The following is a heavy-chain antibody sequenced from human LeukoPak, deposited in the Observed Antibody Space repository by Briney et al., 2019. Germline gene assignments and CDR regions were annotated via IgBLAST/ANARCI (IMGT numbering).Heavy chain of an antibody. J-gene: IGHJ4*02. V-gene: IGHV3-48*02. CDR3: ARQGYCSGGSCYDTFNY. CDR1: GFTFRSYS. CDR2: ISRSGSTI. D-gene: IGHD2-15*01. Sequence: GGSLRLSCAASGFTFRSYSMNWVRQAPGKGLEWVSHISRSGSTIYYADSVKGRFTISRDNAKNSLYLQMNSLRDEDTAVYYCARQGYCSGGSCYDTFNYWGQGTLVTVSS.